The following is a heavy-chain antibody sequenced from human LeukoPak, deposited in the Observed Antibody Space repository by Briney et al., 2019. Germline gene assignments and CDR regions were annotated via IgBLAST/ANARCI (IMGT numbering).Heavy chain of an antibody. D-gene: IGHD4-17*01. CDR1: GYTFTSYD. J-gene: IGHJ6*03. Sequence: GASVKVSCKTSGYTFTSYDINWVRQATGQGLEWMGWMSPNSGNTGYAQKFQGRVTITRNTSISTAYMELSSLRSEDTAVYYCARGPIHYYGDYLSFYYYYYMDVWGKGTTVTVSS. CDR2: MSPNSGNT. V-gene: IGHV1-8*03. CDR3: ARGPIHYYGDYLSFYYYYYMDV.